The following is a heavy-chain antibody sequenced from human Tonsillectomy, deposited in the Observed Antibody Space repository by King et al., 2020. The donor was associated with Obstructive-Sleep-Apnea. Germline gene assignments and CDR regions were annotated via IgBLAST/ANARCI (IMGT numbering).Heavy chain of an antibody. J-gene: IGHJ6*02. V-gene: IGHV4-59*01. CDR2: FYHSGPS. D-gene: IGHD6-19*01. Sequence: VQLQESGPGLVKPSETLSLTCSVSGGGSIENYSWSWIRQPPRGGREWIGYFYHSGPSNNNPSLKSRVSISIDTSNKRISLKMTSVTDADTAVYYCARGGGYSTGWYESMDVWGQGTAVTVSS. CDR3: ARGGGYSTGWYESMDV. CDR1: GGGSIENYS.